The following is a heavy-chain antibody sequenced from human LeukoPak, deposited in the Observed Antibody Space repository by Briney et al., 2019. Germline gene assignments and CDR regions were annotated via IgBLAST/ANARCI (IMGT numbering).Heavy chain of an antibody. J-gene: IGHJ4*02. Sequence: SETLSLTCAVSGGSISSNSYYWGWIRQPPGKGLEWIGSIYYSGSTNYNPSLKSRVTISVDTSKNQFSLKLSSVTAADTAVYYCARVEVTMVRGVDQLYYFDYWGQGTLVTVSS. CDR2: IYYSGST. CDR1: GGSISSNSYY. D-gene: IGHD3-10*01. CDR3: ARVEVTMVRGVDQLYYFDY. V-gene: IGHV4-39*07.